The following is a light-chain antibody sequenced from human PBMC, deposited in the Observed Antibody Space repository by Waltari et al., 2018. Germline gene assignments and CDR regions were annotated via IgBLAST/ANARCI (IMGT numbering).Light chain of an antibody. J-gene: IGKJ1*01. CDR2: WAS. CDR1: PSLLFNSDSKSY. Sequence: DIVLTQSPEFMAVSLGERATLNCTSSPSLLFNSDSKSYLAGYQQRRGQPPTLSIYWASTPVTEVPDRYNGSGSGTDFSLTISSLQAKDAEVYYCQQYNSTPQTFGQETKVEVK. V-gene: IGKV4-1*01. CDR3: QQYNSTPQT.